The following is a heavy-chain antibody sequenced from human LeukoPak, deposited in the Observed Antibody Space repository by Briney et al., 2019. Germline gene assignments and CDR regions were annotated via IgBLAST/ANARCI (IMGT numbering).Heavy chain of an antibody. V-gene: IGHV3-30*02. Sequence: PGGSLRLSCAAAGFTFSDYGIHWVRQAPGKGLEWVAFIRYDGSNKYYTDSVKGRFTISRDNSKNTLYLQMNSLRAEDTAVYYCAKGRGWEASYYYYYMDVWGKGTTVTISS. J-gene: IGHJ6*03. CDR3: AKGRGWEASYYYYYMDV. D-gene: IGHD1-26*01. CDR2: IRYDGSNK. CDR1: GFTFSDYG.